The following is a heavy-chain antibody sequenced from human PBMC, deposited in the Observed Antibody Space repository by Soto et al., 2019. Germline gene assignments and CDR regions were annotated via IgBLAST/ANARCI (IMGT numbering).Heavy chain of an antibody. D-gene: IGHD3-9*01. CDR2: MNPNSGNT. CDR1: GYTFTSYD. Sequence: QVQLVQSGAEVKKPGASVKVSCKASGYTFTSYDINWVRQATGQGLEWMGWMNPNSGNTGYAQKFQGRVTMTRNTSISTAYMELSSLRSDDTAVYYCARSAPVRYFDWLSYYYYGMDVWGQGTPVTVSS. CDR3: ARSAPVRYFDWLSYYYYGMDV. J-gene: IGHJ6*02. V-gene: IGHV1-8*01.